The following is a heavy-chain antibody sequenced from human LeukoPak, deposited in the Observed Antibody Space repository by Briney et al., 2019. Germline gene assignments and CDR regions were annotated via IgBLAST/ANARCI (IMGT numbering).Heavy chain of an antibody. CDR3: ARDGGDGYNEYYFDY. J-gene: IGHJ4*02. CDR1: GYTFTSYY. Sequence: GASVKVSCKASGYTFTSYYMHWVRQAPGQGLEWMGGIIPIFGTANYAQKFQGRVTITADESTSTAYMELSSLRSEDTAVYYCARDGGDGYNEYYFDYWGQGTLVTVSS. V-gene: IGHV1-69*13. CDR2: IIPIFGTA. D-gene: IGHD5-24*01.